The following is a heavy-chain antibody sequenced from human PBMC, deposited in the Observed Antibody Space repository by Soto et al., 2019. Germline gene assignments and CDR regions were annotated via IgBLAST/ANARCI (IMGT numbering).Heavy chain of an antibody. CDR2: TYHRGST. CDR3: ARIGGYHGPLDY. Sequence: SETLSLTCSVSGVSISSYFWSWIRQPPGRGLEWIGYTYHRGSTNYSPSLKSRVAISLDTPENQFSLKVSSVTAADTAVYYCARIGGYHGPLDYWGQGTPVTVSS. J-gene: IGHJ4*02. CDR1: GVSISSYF. D-gene: IGHD3-16*02. V-gene: IGHV4-59*01.